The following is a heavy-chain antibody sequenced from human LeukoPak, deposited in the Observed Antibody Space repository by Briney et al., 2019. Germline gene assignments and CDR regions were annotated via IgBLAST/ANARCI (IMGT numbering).Heavy chain of an antibody. V-gene: IGHV4-59*08. CDR1: GGSISSHH. J-gene: IGHJ4*02. Sequence: SETLSLTCTVSGGSISSHHWSWLRQPPGKGLAWLGYIYYSGSTNYKPSLKSRVTISVDTSKNQFSLKLTSVTAADTAVYYCARHLDIAASGTFDYWGQGTLVTVSS. D-gene: IGHD6-13*01. CDR2: IYYSGST. CDR3: ARHLDIAASGTFDY.